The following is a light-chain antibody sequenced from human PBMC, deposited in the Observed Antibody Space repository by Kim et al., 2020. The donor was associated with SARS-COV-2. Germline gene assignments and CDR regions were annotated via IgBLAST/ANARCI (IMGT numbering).Light chain of an antibody. CDR2: DAF. CDR3: QQRNYWPLT. CDR1: QSISSY. Sequence: EVVLTQSPATLSLSPGERATLSCRASQSISSYLAWYQQKPGQAPRLLIYDAFNRATGIPARFSGSGSGTDFTLTISSLEPEDFAVYYCQQRNYWPLTFGGGTKLEI. V-gene: IGKV3-11*01. J-gene: IGKJ4*01.